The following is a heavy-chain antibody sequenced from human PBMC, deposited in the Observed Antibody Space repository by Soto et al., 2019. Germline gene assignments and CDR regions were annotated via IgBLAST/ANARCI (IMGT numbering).Heavy chain of an antibody. J-gene: IGHJ4*02. D-gene: IGHD1-1*01. Sequence: PSETLSLTCAVYFGSLRCLSWNWIRQSPGKKLEWIGEIDYRGNTNYNPSLRSRVTLSVDASKNQFSLKVWSVTAADAAQYYCARSTKSGDHSLGLEYWSRGTLVTVSS. CDR1: FGSLRCLS. CDR2: IDYRGNT. CDR3: ARSTKSGDHSLGLEY. V-gene: IGHV4-34*01.